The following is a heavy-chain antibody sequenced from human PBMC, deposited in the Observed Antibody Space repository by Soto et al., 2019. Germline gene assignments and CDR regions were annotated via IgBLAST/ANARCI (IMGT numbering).Heavy chain of an antibody. D-gene: IGHD2-2*03. V-gene: IGHV1-2*02. CDR3: ARGGYCDTVNCYESYYYGMDV. Sequence: QVQMVQSGAEVKKPGASVRVSCKTSGYSFTDYYIHWVRQAPGQGLEWMGWINPNSGGTNYARKFQGRVTLTRDTSINKAYMELSSLTSDDTAVFPCARGGYCDTVNCYESYYYGMDVWGQGTTVSVSS. J-gene: IGHJ6*02. CDR1: GYSFTDYY. CDR2: INPNSGGT.